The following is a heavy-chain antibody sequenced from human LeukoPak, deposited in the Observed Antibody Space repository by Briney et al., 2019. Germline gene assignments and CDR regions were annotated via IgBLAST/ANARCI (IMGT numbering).Heavy chain of an antibody. D-gene: IGHD6-13*01. V-gene: IGHV3-21*01. CDR2: ISSSSSYI. Sequence: GGSLRLSCAASGFTFSSYSMNWVRQAPGKGLEWVSSISSSSSYIYYADSVKGRFTISRDNAKNSLYLQMNSLRVEDTAVCYCARDPGSRQQLVVDYWGQGTLVTVSS. CDR3: ARDPGSRQQLVVDY. CDR1: GFTFSSYS. J-gene: IGHJ4*02.